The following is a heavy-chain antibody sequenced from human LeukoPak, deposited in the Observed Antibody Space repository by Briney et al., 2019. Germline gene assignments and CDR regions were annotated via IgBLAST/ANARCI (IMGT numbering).Heavy chain of an antibody. V-gene: IGHV3-74*01. Sequence: GGSLRLSCAASGFTFSSYWMHWVRQAPGKGLVWVSSIKSDGSSTSYADSVKGRLTISRDNARNTLYLQMNSLRAEDTAVYYCARGEAGTSHFDYWGQGTLVTVSS. J-gene: IGHJ4*02. CDR2: IKSDGSST. CDR1: GFTFSSYW. D-gene: IGHD6-13*01. CDR3: ARGEAGTSHFDY.